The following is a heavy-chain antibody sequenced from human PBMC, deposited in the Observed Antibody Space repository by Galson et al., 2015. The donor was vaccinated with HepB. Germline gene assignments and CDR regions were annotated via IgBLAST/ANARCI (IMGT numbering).Heavy chain of an antibody. CDR1: GFIFDNYA. J-gene: IGHJ3*02. CDR3: AKEHNGGHSGCDM. Sequence: SLRLSCAASGFIFDNYAMNWVRQAPAKGLEWVSGIRASGGGANYADAVKGRFIISRDNSKNTLYLEMNSLRVEDTAVYYCAKEHNGGHSGCDMWGQGTMVTVSP. V-gene: IGHV3-23*01. D-gene: IGHD3-16*01. CDR2: IRASGGGA.